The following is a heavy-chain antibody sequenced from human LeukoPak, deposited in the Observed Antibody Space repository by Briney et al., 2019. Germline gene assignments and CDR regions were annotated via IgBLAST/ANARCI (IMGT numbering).Heavy chain of an antibody. CDR3: ARVGWFGELTRHPGGDF. D-gene: IGHD3-10*01. V-gene: IGHV3-48*04. Sequence: GGSLRLSCAASGFTFSSYSMNWVRQAPGKGLEWVSYISSSSSTIYYADSVKGRFTISRDNAKNSLYLQMNSLRAEDTAVYYCARVGWFGELTRHPGGDFWGQGTLVTVSS. CDR2: ISSSSSTI. CDR1: GFTFSSYS. J-gene: IGHJ4*02.